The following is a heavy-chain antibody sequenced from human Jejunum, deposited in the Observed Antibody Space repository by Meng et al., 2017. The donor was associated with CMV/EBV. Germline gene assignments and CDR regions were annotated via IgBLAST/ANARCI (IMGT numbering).Heavy chain of an antibody. V-gene: IGHV3-23*01. CDR2: ITGSGGST. J-gene: IGHJ6*02. D-gene: IGHD5/OR15-5a*01. CDR1: GYTFDSHP. Sequence: LTIYCAADGYTFDSHPMSWVRQAPGKGLEWVSAITGSGGSTYYADSVKGRFTISRDNSRNTLYLQMNSLRAEDTAVYYCAKLSDVWGQGTTVTVSS. CDR3: AKLSDV.